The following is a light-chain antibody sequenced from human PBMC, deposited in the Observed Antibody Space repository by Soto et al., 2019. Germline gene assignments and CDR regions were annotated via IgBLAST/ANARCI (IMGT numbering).Light chain of an antibody. CDR1: ESVSDNY. V-gene: IGKV3-20*01. CDR2: GAS. CDR3: RQYGSSPLT. Sequence: EIVLTQSPGTRSFSPGERATLSCRASESVSDNYLAWYQQRSGQAPRLVIYGASSRTSAVPDRLSGSGSGADFTRTICRVEPVYYAVYYCRQYGSSPLTFGGGTKMEIK. J-gene: IGKJ4*01.